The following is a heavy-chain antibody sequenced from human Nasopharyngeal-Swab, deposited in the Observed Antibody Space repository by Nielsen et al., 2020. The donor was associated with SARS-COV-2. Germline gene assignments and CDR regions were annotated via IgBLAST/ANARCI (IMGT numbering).Heavy chain of an antibody. CDR3: ARSDYYEYYAFDI. CDR2: IYYSGST. Sequence: GSLRLSCTVSGGSISSYYWSWIRQPPGKRLEWIGYIYYSGSTNYNPSLKSRVTISVDTSKNQFSLKLSSVTAADTAVYYCARSDYYEYYAFDIWGQGTMVTVSS. CDR1: GGSISSYY. D-gene: IGHD3-22*01. J-gene: IGHJ3*02. V-gene: IGHV4-59*08.